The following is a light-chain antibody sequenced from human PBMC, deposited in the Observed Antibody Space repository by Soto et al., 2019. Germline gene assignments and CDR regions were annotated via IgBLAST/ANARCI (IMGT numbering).Light chain of an antibody. CDR3: QSYDNSLSGMV. CDR2: GNS. V-gene: IGLV1-40*01. CDR1: TSNIGASYE. J-gene: IGLJ2*01. Sequence: QSVLTQPHSVSGAPGQRVTISCTGSTSNIGASYEVNWYQQIPRTTPKLLIHGNSNRPSGVPDRFSGSKPGTTASLANTGLQADDESDYYCQSYDNSLSGMVFGGGTKLTVL.